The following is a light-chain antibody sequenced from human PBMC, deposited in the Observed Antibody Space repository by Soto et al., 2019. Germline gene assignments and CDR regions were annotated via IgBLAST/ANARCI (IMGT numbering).Light chain of an antibody. V-gene: IGKV3-15*01. Sequence: EIVMTQSPATLSVSPGEGATLSCRASQGIGSTLAWYQHKPGQTPRLLLYDASIRATGIPARFSGSGSGTAFTLNISSLQSEDFALYYCQQYNNWPPWTFGQGTKVDIK. J-gene: IGKJ1*01. CDR1: QGIGST. CDR3: QQYNNWPPWT. CDR2: DAS.